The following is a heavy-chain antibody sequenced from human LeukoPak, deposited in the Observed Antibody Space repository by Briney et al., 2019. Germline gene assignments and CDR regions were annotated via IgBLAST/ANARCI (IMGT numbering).Heavy chain of an antibody. Sequence: GGSLRLSCAASGFTFSSYEMNWVRQAPGKGLEWVSYISSSGSTIYYADSVKGRFTISRDNAKNSLYLQMNSLRAEDTAVYYCARQNSWYADNYFDYWGQGTLVTVSS. CDR3: ARQNSWYADNYFDY. V-gene: IGHV3-48*03. J-gene: IGHJ4*02. D-gene: IGHD2-2*01. CDR1: GFTFSSYE. CDR2: ISSSGSTI.